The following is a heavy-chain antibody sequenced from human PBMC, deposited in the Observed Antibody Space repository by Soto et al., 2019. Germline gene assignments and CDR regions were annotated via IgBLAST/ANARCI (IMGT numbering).Heavy chain of an antibody. V-gene: IGHV4-59*01. CDR3: ARGPREIDY. Sequence: PSETLSLTCTVSGGSISSYYWSWIRQPPGKGLEWIGYIYYSGSTNYNPSLKSRVTISVDTSKNQFSLKLSSVTAADTAVYYCARGPREIDYWGQGTLVTVSS. CDR1: GGSISSYY. J-gene: IGHJ4*02. CDR2: IYYSGST.